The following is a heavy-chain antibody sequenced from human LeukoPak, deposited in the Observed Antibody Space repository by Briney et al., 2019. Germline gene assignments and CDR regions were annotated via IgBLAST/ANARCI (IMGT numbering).Heavy chain of an antibody. J-gene: IGHJ6*03. Sequence: SETLSLTCTVAGGSISSSSYYWGWIRQPPGKGLEWIGSIYYSGSTYYNPSLKSRVTISVDTSKNQFSLKLSSVTAADTAVSSCARGFMVRGVKGNYYMDVWGKGTTVTVSS. CDR3: ARGFMVRGVKGNYYMDV. D-gene: IGHD3-10*01. V-gene: IGHV4-39*07. CDR1: GGSISSSSYY. CDR2: IYYSGST.